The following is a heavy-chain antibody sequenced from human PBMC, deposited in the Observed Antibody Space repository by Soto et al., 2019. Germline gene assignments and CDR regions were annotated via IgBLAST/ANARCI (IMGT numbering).Heavy chain of an antibody. CDR2: IIPIFGTA. Sequence: QVQLVQSGAEVKKPGSSVKVSWKASGGTFSSYAISWVRQAPGQGLEWMGGIIPIFGTANYAQKFQGRVTITAEESTSTAYMELSRLRSEDTAVYYCAREPYYYDSSGSHLGVWGQGTTVTVSS. CDR3: AREPYYYDSSGSHLGV. V-gene: IGHV1-69*12. CDR1: GGTFSSYA. J-gene: IGHJ6*02. D-gene: IGHD3-22*01.